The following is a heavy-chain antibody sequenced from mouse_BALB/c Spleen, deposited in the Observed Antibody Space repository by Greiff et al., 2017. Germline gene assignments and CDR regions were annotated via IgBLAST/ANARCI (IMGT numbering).Heavy chain of an antibody. CDR3: TRWDGYHHFDY. CDR1: GYTFTSYY. CDR2: INPSNGGT. Sequence: QVQLKQSGAELVKPGASVKLSCKASGYTFTSYYMYWVKQRPGQGLEWIGEINPSNGGTNFNEKFKSKATLTVDKSSSTAYMQLSSLTSEDSAVYYCTRWDGYHHFDYWGQGTTLTVSS. J-gene: IGHJ2*01. V-gene: IGHV1S81*02. D-gene: IGHD2-3*01.